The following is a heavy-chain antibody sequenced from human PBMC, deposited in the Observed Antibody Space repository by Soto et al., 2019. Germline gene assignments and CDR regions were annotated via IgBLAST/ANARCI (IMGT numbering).Heavy chain of an antibody. CDR3: ARDRRYYGSGSYYGGSYYYYGMDV. CDR1: GGCFSGYY. J-gene: IGHJ6*02. Sequence: SETLSLTCAVYGGCFSGYYWSWIRQPPGKGLEWIGEINHSGSTNYNPSLKSRVTISVDTSKNQFSLKLSSVTAADTAVYYCARDRRYYGSGSYYGGSYYYYGMDVWGQGTTVTVSS. V-gene: IGHV4-34*01. D-gene: IGHD3-10*01. CDR2: INHSGST.